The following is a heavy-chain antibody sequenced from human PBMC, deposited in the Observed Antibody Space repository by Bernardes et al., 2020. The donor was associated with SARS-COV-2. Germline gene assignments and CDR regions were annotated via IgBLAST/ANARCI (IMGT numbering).Heavy chain of an antibody. CDR2: LSFHEDKE. V-gene: IGHV3-30*03. D-gene: IGHD3-16*01. J-gene: IGHJ4*02. CDR3: AREPFGVFTRGSLDY. CDR1: GFTLYDSS. Sequence: GESLRLSCAASGFTLYDSSIHWVRRAPGKGLEWVALLSFHEDKESYADSVKGRFSISRDMSTNTVSLQMDGLGPEDTSVYFCAREPFGVFTRGSLDYWGQGTLVGVSS.